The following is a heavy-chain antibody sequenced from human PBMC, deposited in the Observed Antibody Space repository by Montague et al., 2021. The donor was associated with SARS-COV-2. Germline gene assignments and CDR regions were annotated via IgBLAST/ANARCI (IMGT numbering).Heavy chain of an antibody. V-gene: IGHV4-34*01. CDR3: ARKTGRGLTIFGVVTASYCFDY. D-gene: IGHD3-3*01. CDR1: GAPFSGYY. Sequence: SETLSLTCAASGAPFSGYYWSWIRQPPGKGLEWIGEIRHDGSTNYNPSLKSRITMSVDTSKNRFSLKLSSVTAADTAVFYCARKTGRGLTIFGVVTASYCFDYWGQGTLVTVSS. J-gene: IGHJ4*02. CDR2: IRHDGST.